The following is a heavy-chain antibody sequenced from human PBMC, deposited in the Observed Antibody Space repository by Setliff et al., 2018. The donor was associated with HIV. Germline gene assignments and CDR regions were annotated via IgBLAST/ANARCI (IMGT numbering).Heavy chain of an antibody. CDR1: GFTFSSYA. Sequence: GGSLRLSCAASGFTFSSYAMSWVRQAPGKGLEWVSAISGSGGSTYYADSVKGRFTISRDNSKNTLYLQMNSLRAEDTAVYYCAKEGDSSAPDWQGTPERPGFDYWGQGTLVTVSS. CDR2: ISGSGGST. D-gene: IGHD3-22*01. CDR3: AKEGDSSAPDWQGTPERPGFDY. J-gene: IGHJ4*02. V-gene: IGHV3-23*01.